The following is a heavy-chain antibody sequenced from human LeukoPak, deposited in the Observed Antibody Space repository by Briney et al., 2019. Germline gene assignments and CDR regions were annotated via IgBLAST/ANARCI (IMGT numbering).Heavy chain of an antibody. D-gene: IGHD6-19*01. CDR1: GGSISSYY. V-gene: IGHV4-59*12. J-gene: IGHJ3*02. CDR2: IYYSGST. CDR3: ARDKISGWYEVDAFDI. Sequence: SETLSLTCTVSGGSISSYYWSWIRQPPGKGLEWIGYIYYSGSTNYNPSLKSRVTISVDTSKNQFSLKLSSVTAADTAVYYCARDKISGWYEVDAFDIWGQGTMVTVSS.